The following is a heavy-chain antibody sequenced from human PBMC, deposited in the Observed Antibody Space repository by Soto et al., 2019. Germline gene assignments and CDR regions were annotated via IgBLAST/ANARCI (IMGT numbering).Heavy chain of an antibody. CDR1: GFTFSSYA. D-gene: IGHD3-3*01. J-gene: IGHJ4*02. CDR3: AKALGDYDFWSGYYMDLYFDY. Sequence: PGGSLRLSCAASGFTFSSYAMSWVRQAPGKGLEWVSAISGSGGSTYYADSVKGRFTISRDNSKNTLYLQMNSLRAEDTAVYYCAKALGDYDFWSGYYMDLYFDYWGQGTLVTVSS. CDR2: ISGSGGST. V-gene: IGHV3-23*01.